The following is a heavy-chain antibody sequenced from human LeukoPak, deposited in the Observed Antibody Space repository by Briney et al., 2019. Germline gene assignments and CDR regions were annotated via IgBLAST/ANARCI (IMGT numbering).Heavy chain of an antibody. CDR2: INNGGSDM. V-gene: IGHV3-74*01. D-gene: IGHD2-21*02. CDR1: GFTFISYG. J-gene: IGHJ4*01. Sequence: PGGSLRLSCAASGFTFISYGMQWVRQAPGKGLVWVSRINNGGSDMSYADSVKGRFTISRDNAKNTLYLQMKSLRAGDTAVYYCARELPREVTLDYWGQGTPVTVSS. CDR3: ARELPREVTLDY.